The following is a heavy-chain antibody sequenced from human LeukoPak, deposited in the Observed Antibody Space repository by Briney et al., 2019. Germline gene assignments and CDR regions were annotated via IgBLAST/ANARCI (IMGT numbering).Heavy chain of an antibody. CDR1: GGSISSSSYY. D-gene: IGHD3-22*01. CDR3: ARAGDSSGYYPDDY. J-gene: IGHJ4*02. Sequence: SETLSLTCTVSGGSISSSSYYWGWIRQPPGKGLEWIGSIYYSGSTYYNPSLKSRVTISVDTSKNQFSLKLSSVTAADTAVYYCARAGDSSGYYPDDYWGQGTLLTVSS. V-gene: IGHV4-39*07. CDR2: IYYSGST.